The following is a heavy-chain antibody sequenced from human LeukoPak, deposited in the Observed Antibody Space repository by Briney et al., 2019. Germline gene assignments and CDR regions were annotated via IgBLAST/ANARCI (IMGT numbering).Heavy chain of an antibody. CDR3: ARECHGDQGYGMDV. V-gene: IGHV3-21*01. J-gene: IGHJ6*02. CDR1: GFTFSSYT. D-gene: IGHD4-17*01. Sequence: GGSLRLSCAASGFTFSSYTMNWVRQAPGKGREWVSYISSGSNYIYYADSEKGRFTISRDNAKNSLYLQMNSLRAEDTAVYYCARECHGDQGYGMDVWGQGTTVTVSS. CDR2: ISSGSNYI.